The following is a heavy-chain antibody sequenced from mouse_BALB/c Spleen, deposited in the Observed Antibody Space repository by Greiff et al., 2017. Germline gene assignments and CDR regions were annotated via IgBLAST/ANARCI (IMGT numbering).Heavy chain of an antibody. CDR3: ASGYGSSENAMDY. CDR2: IDPANGNT. Sequence: EVQRVESGAELVKPGASVKLSCTASGFNIKDTYMHWVKQRPEQGLEWIGRIDPANGNTKYDPKFQGKATITADTSSNTAYLQLSSLTSEDTAVYYGASGYGSSENAMDYWGQGTSVTVSS. J-gene: IGHJ4*01. V-gene: IGHV14-3*02. CDR1: GFNIKDTY. D-gene: IGHD1-1*01.